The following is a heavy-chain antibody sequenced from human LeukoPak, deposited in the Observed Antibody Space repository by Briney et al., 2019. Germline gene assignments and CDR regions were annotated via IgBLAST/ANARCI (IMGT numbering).Heavy chain of an antibody. Sequence: GGSLRLSCAASGFTFSDYYMSWIRQAPGKGLEWVAFIRYDGSNKYYADSVKGRFTISRDNSKNTLYLQMNSLRAEDTAVYYCAKDRASSGWLGGDFDYWGQGTLVTVSS. D-gene: IGHD6-19*01. CDR3: AKDRASSGWLGGDFDY. CDR1: GFTFSDYY. J-gene: IGHJ4*02. CDR2: IRYDGSNK. V-gene: IGHV3-30*02.